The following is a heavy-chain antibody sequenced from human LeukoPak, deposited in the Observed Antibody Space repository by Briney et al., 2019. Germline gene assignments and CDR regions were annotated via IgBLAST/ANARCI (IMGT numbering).Heavy chain of an antibody. Sequence: ASVKVSCKASGYTFTSYAMNWVRQAPGQGFEWLGWINSQTGGTKYARKFQGWVSMTRDTSINTVYMELSRLRSNDTAIYYCARQTLCGFAPWGQGTLVTVSS. CDR2: INSQTGGT. D-gene: IGHD2/OR15-2a*01. V-gene: IGHV1-2*04. J-gene: IGHJ5*02. CDR1: GYTFTSYA. CDR3: ARQTLCGFAP.